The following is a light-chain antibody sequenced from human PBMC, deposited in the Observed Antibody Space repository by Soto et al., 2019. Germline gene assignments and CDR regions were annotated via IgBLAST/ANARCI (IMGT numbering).Light chain of an antibody. J-gene: IGLJ1*01. CDR1: SSDIGAYDY. V-gene: IGLV2-14*01. CDR3: FSFTTTSTHG. Sequence: QSALTQPASLSGSPGQSITISCTGTSSDIGAYDYVSWFQQHPGKAPKLMISEVNNRPSGVSNRFSGSKSGNTAYLTISGLQPEDQAEHFRFSFTTTSTHGFGTGTKVTVL. CDR2: EVN.